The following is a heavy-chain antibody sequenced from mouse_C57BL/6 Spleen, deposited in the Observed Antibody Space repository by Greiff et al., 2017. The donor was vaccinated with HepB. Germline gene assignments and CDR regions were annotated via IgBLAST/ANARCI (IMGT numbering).Heavy chain of an antibody. J-gene: IGHJ3*01. CDR2: INPGSGGT. Sequence: QVQLQQSGAELVRPGTSVKVSCKASGYAFTNYLIEWVKQRPGQGLEWIGVINPGSGGTNYNEKFKGKATLTADKSSSTAYMQLSSLTSEGSAVYFWARQNDGFYSAWLANWGQETLVTVSA. CDR3: ARQNDGFYSAWLAN. D-gene: IGHD2-3*01. CDR1: GYAFTNYL. V-gene: IGHV1-54*01.